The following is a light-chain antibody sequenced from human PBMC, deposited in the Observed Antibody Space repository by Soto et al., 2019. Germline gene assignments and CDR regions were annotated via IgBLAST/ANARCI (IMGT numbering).Light chain of an antibody. V-gene: IGKV3-20*01. CDR3: QQYDSSPLT. CDR2: GAS. Sequence: EIVLTQSPGTLSLSPGERATLSCRASQSVSSSYLAWYQQKPGQAPRLLIYGASSRATGIPDRFSGSGSGTDFPHTISRLEPEDFAVYYCQQYDSSPLTFGGGTKVEIK. J-gene: IGKJ4*01. CDR1: QSVSSSY.